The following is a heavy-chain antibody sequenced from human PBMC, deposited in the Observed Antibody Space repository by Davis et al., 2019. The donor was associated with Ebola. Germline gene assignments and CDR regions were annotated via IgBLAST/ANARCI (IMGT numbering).Heavy chain of an antibody. Sequence: HTGGSLRLSCAASGFTVSSNYMSWVRQAPGKGLVWVSRINSDGSSTSYADSVKGRFTISRDNAKNTLYLQMNSLRAEDTAVYYCARDLAYNYYDSSGYYTGWFDPWGQGTLVTVSS. CDR1: GFTVSSNY. D-gene: IGHD3-22*01. CDR3: ARDLAYNYYDSSGYYTGWFDP. J-gene: IGHJ5*02. CDR2: INSDGSST. V-gene: IGHV3-74*01.